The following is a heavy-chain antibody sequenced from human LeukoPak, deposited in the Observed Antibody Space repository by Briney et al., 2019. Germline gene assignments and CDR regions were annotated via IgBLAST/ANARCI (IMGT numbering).Heavy chain of an antibody. J-gene: IGHJ4*02. Sequence: GGSLRLSCAASGFTFSSYAMSWVRQAPGKGLEWVSAISGSGDSTYYADSVKGRFTISRDNSKNTLYLQMNSLRAEDTAVYYCAEEGDSSSWYDLYDYWGQGTLVTVSS. CDR2: ISGSGDST. D-gene: IGHD6-13*01. V-gene: IGHV3-23*01. CDR1: GFTFSSYA. CDR3: AEEGDSSSWYDLYDY.